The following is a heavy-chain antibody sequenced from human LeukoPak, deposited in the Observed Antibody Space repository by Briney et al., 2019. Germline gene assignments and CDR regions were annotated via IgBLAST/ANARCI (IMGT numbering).Heavy chain of an antibody. CDR1: GFTFSSYG. D-gene: IGHD3-10*01. J-gene: IGHJ4*02. CDR3: AKVSLWFGEWYLDY. CDR2: IWYDGSYK. V-gene: IGHV3-33*03. Sequence: GRSLRLSCAASGFTFSSYGMHWVRQAPGRGLEWVAVIWYDGSYKYYADSVKGRFTVSRDKSKNTLYLQMNSLRAEDTAVYYCAKVSLWFGEWYLDYWGQGTLVTVSS.